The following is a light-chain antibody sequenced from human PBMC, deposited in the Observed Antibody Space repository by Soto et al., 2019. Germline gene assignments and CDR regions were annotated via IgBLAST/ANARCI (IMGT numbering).Light chain of an antibody. CDR1: QDISSW. J-gene: IGKJ4*01. CDR2: AAS. V-gene: IGKV1-12*01. CDR3: QQGISFPLT. Sequence: DIQMTQSPSSVSASVGDRVTITCRASQDISSWLAWFQQKPGEAPRLLIYAASSLHSGVPSRFSGSGSGTDFTLTISSQQPEDFATYYCQQGISFPLTFGGGTKEEIK.